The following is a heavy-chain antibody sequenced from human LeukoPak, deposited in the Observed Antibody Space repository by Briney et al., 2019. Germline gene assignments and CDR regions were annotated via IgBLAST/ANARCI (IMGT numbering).Heavy chain of an antibody. V-gene: IGHV4-39*01. Sequence: PSETLSLTCTLSGGSISSSSYYWGWIRQPPGKGLEWIGSIYYSGCTYYNPSLKSRVTISVDTSKNLLSLKLSSVTAADTAVYYCARHRGGYDYFDYWGQGTPVTVSS. CDR2: IYYSGCT. CDR1: GGSISSSSYY. J-gene: IGHJ4*02. CDR3: ARHRGGYDYFDY. D-gene: IGHD5-12*01.